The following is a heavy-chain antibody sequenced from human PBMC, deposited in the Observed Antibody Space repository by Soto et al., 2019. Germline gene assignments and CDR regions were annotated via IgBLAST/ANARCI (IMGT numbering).Heavy chain of an antibody. CDR3: ARGGSVYYDILTGYYANPNYFDY. CDR1: GFTFSSYA. Sequence: GGYLRLSCAASGFTFSSYAMSWVRQAPGKGLEWVSAISGSGGSTYYADSVKGRFTISRDNSKNTLYLQMNSLRAEDTAVYYCARGGSVYYDILTGYYANPNYFDYWGQGTLVTVSS. CDR2: ISGSGGST. D-gene: IGHD3-9*01. V-gene: IGHV3-23*01. J-gene: IGHJ4*02.